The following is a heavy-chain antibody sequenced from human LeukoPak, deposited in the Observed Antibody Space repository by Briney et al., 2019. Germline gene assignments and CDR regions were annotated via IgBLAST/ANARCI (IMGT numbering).Heavy chain of an antibody. CDR3: AKMAKTYYYYGMDV. Sequence: PGGSLRPSCAASGFTFSSYGMHWARQAPGKGLEWVAVISYDGSNKYYADSVKGRFTISRDNSKNTLYLQMNSLRAEDTAVYYCAKMAKTYYYYGMDVWGQGTTVTVSS. J-gene: IGHJ6*02. V-gene: IGHV3-30*18. D-gene: IGHD5-24*01. CDR2: ISYDGSNK. CDR1: GFTFSSYG.